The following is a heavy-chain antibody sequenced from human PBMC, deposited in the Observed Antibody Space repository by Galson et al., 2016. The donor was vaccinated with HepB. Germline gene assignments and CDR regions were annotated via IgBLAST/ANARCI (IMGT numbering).Heavy chain of an antibody. CDR3: AKSTLTTLLHNYGMDV. J-gene: IGHJ6*02. CDR2: ISGSAYTT. D-gene: IGHD4-11*01. CDR1: GFTFSSYA. Sequence: SLRLSCAASGFTFSSYAMTWVRLAPGKGLEWVSVISGSAYTTHYADSVRGRFTISRDNSKNTLYLQMNSLRAEDTAVYYCAKSTLTTLLHNYGMDVWGQGTTVTVSS. V-gene: IGHV3-23*01.